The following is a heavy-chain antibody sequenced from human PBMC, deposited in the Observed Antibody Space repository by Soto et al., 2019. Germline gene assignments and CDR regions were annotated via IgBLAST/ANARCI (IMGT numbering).Heavy chain of an antibody. CDR1: GFTFSDYY. CDR3: AKMSSENYYDPVFS. CDR2: ISSSGITI. D-gene: IGHD3-22*01. J-gene: IGHJ5*02. V-gene: IGHV3-11*01. Sequence: QVQLVESGGGVVKTSGSLRIACAASGFTFSDYYMSWVRQAPGKGLEWVSYISSSGITIYYADSVKGRFTISRDNAKNSVYLQMNSLRAEDTALYFCAKMSSENYYDPVFSWGQGTLVTVSS.